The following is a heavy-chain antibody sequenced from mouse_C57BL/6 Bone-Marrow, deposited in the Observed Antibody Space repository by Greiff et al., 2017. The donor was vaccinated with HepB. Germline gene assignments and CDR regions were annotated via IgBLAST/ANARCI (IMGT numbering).Heavy chain of an antibody. CDR3: ARPTIYDGLDY. CDR2: ISSGSSTI. Sequence: EVQLVESGGGLVKPGGSLKLSCAASGFTFSDYGMHWVRQAPEKGLEWVAYISSGSSTIYYADTVKGRFTISRDNAKNTLFLQMTSLRSEDTAMYYCARPTIYDGLDYWGQGTTLTVSS. D-gene: IGHD2-3*01. V-gene: IGHV5-17*01. CDR1: GFTFSDYG. J-gene: IGHJ2*01.